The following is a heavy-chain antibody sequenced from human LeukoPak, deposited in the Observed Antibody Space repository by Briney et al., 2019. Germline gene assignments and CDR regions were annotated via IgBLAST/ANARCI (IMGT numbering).Heavy chain of an antibody. CDR1: GFTFSSYW. V-gene: IGHV3-7*01. CDR2: IKQDGSEK. J-gene: IGHJ6*02. CDR3: ARDSSSWYYYYYYGMDV. Sequence: PGGSLRLSCAASGFTFSSYWMSWVRQAPGKGPEWVANIKQDGSEKYYVDSVKGRFTISRDNAKNSLYLQMNSLRAEDTAVYYCARDSSSWYYYYYYGMDVWGQGTTVTVSS. D-gene: IGHD6-13*01.